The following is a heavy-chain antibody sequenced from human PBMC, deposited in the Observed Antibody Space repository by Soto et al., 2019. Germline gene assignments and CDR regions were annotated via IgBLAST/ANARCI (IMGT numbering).Heavy chain of an antibody. V-gene: IGHV3-23*01. Sequence: EVQLLESGGDLIQSGGSLRLSCAASGFTFSTYAMSWVRQAPGKGLEWVSGISGSGGSTYYADSVKGRSTISRDNSKNMLYLQMNSLRAEDTAVYYCAKDLFNWYFDLWGRGTLVTV. CDR2: ISGSGGST. CDR1: GFTFSTYA. CDR3: AKDLFNWYFDL. J-gene: IGHJ2*01.